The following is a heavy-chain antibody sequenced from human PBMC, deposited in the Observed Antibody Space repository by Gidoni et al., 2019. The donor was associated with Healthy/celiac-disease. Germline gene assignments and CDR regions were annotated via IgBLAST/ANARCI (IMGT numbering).Heavy chain of an antibody. V-gene: IGHV1-69*02. Sequence: QVQLVQSGAEVKKPGSSVKVSCKASGGTFSSYTISWVRQAPGQGLEWMGRIIPILGIANYAQKFQGRVTITADKSTSTAYMELSSLRSEDTAVYYCARGGYSGYDILGGWGQGTLVTVSS. CDR3: ARGGYSGYDILGG. J-gene: IGHJ4*02. CDR1: GGTFSSYT. CDR2: IIPILGIA. D-gene: IGHD5-12*01.